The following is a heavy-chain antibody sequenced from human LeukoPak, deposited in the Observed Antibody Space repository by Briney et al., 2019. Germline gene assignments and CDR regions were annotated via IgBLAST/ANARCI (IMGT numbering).Heavy chain of an antibody. CDR2: ISANGGGT. CDR1: GFSFSDYV. D-gene: IGHD3-22*01. J-gene: IGHJ4*02. V-gene: IGHV3-23*01. Sequence: GRSLRLSCAASGFSFSDYVMTWVRQAPGKGLEWVSSISANGGGTYYADSVKGRFTISRDNSKNTLFLQMNSLRAEDSAVYYCATDREGDPSCYYLVGGQGTLITVSS. CDR3: ATDREGDPSCYYLV.